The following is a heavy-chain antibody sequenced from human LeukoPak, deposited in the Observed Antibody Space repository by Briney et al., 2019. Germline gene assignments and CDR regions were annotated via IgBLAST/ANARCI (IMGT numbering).Heavy chain of an antibody. Sequence: PSETLSLTCAVYGGSFSGYYWSWIRQPPGKGLEWIGEINHSGSTNYNPSLKSRVTISVDTSKNQFSLKLSSVTAADTAVYYCAREFCSGYLGPDYYYYYYYMDVWGKGTTVTVSS. D-gene: IGHD3-3*01. J-gene: IGHJ6*03. CDR2: INHSGST. CDR3: AREFCSGYLGPDYYYYYYYMDV. V-gene: IGHV4-34*01. CDR1: GGSFSGYY.